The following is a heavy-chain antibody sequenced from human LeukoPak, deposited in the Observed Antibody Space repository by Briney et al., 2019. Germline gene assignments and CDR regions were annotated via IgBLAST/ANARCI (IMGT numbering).Heavy chain of an antibody. D-gene: IGHD6-19*01. CDR1: GYTFTSYA. CDR3: ARDLTAVAGISWFDP. V-gene: IGHV7-4-1*02. J-gene: IGHJ5*02. CDR2: INTNTGNP. Sequence: ASVKVSCKASGYTFTSYAMNWVRQAPGQGLGWMGWINTNTGNPTYAQGFTGRFVFSLDTSVSTAYLQISSLKAEDTAVYYCARDLTAVAGISWFDPWGQGTLVTVSS.